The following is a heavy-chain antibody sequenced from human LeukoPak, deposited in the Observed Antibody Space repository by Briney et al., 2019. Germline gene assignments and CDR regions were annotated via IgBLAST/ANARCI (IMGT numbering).Heavy chain of an antibody. CDR2: IRADNGDT. J-gene: IGHJ1*01. CDR3: ARDWPTVIADF. Sequence: ASVKVSCKTSGYKFLSHGISWVRQAPGQGLEWLGWIRADNGDTRFTQKFQGRFTMTTDTSTSTAHMELRSLRSDDTAVYYCARDWPTVIADFWGQGTLVTVSS. CDR1: GYKFLSHG. D-gene: IGHD4-11*01. V-gene: IGHV1-18*04.